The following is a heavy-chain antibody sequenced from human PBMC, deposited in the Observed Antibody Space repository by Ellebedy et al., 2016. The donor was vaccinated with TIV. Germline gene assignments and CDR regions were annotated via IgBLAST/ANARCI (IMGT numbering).Heavy chain of an antibody. D-gene: IGHD2-2*01. Sequence: SGPTLVKPTQTLTLTCTFSGFSLITSGMGVGWIRQPPGKALEWLAFVYWDDDNRYSPFLRSRLTVTKDTSKNQVVLTVTNVDPMDTATYYCAHRGGYCSSTSCLPAGWFDPWGQGTLVTVSS. J-gene: IGHJ5*02. V-gene: IGHV2-5*02. CDR3: AHRGGYCSSTSCLPAGWFDP. CDR2: VYWDDDN. CDR1: GFSLITSGMG.